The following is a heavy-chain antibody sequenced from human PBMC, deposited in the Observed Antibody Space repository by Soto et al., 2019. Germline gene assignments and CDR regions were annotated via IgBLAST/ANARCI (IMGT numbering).Heavy chain of an antibody. CDR1: GFTFSSYA. D-gene: IGHD2-15*01. V-gene: IGHV3-23*01. J-gene: IGHJ3*02. CDR3: ENATHEWGFEGAFDI. Sequence: GGSLRLSCAASGFTFSSYAMSWVRQAPGKGLEWVSAISGSGGSTYYADSVKGRFTISRDNSKNTLYLQMNSLRAEDTAVDVCENATHEWGFEGAFDIWGQGTMVTVSS. CDR2: ISGSGGST.